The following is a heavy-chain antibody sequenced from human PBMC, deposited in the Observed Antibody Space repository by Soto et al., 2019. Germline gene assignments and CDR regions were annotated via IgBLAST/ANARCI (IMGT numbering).Heavy chain of an antibody. V-gene: IGHV3-23*01. CDR2: INGSGGST. Sequence: EVQLLESGGGLVQPGGSLRLSCAASGFTFSSYAMSWVRQAPGKGLGWVSAINGSGGSTYYADSVKGRFTISRDNSKNTLYLQMNSLRAEDTAVYYCAKDRPKLWYFDLWGRGTLVTVSS. CDR3: AKDRPKLWYFDL. J-gene: IGHJ2*01. CDR1: GFTFSSYA.